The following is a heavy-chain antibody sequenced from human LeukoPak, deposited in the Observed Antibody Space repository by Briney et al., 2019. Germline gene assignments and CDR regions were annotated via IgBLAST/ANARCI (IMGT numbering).Heavy chain of an antibody. Sequence: ASVKVSCKASGYTFTGYYMHWVRQAPGQGLEWMGWINPNSGGTNYAQKFQGRVTMTRDTSTSTVYMELSSLRSEDTAVYYCARDFLGYGGNGRNYFDYWGQGTLVTVSS. D-gene: IGHD4-23*01. CDR2: INPNSGGT. CDR1: GYTFTGYY. V-gene: IGHV1-2*02. CDR3: ARDFLGYGGNGRNYFDY. J-gene: IGHJ4*02.